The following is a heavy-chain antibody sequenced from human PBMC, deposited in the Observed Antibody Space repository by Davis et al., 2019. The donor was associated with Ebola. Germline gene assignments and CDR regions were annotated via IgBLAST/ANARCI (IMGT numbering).Heavy chain of an antibody. J-gene: IGHJ4*02. CDR2: INHSGST. D-gene: IGHD6-13*01. Sequence: PSETLSLTCAVYGGSFSGYYWSWIRQPPGKGLEWIGEINHSGSTNYNPSLKSRVTISVDTSKNQFSLKLSSVTAADTAVYYCAGIAAAEDYWGQGTLVTVSS. V-gene: IGHV4-34*01. CDR3: AGIAAAEDY. CDR1: GGSFSGYY.